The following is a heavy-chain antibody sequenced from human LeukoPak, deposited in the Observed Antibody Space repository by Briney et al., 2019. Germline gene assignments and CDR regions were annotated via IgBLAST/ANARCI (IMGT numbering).Heavy chain of an antibody. CDR3: AKDGYYDSSAYYYVRYFDL. CDR2: INGSGGST. V-gene: IGHV3-23*01. J-gene: IGHJ2*01. Sequence: PGGSLRLSCAASGFTFSSYAMSWVRQAPGKGLERVSAINGSGGSTYYADSVKGRFTISRDNSKNTLYLQMNSLRAEDTAVYYCAKDGYYDSSAYYYVRYFDLWGRGTLVTVSS. D-gene: IGHD3-22*01. CDR1: GFTFSSYA.